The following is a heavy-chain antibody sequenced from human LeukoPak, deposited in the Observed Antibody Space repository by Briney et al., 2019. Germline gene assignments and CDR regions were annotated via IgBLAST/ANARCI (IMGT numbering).Heavy chain of an antibody. Sequence: GGTLRLSCAASGFTLSSYGMSWVRQAPGKGLEWVSAISGSGGRPYYADAVKGRFTIYRDNSKNTLYLQTNSLRAEDTAVYYCAKDPFYDSSGYRYFDYWGQGTLVTVSS. CDR1: GFTLSSYG. CDR3: AKDPFYDSSGYRYFDY. J-gene: IGHJ4*02. CDR2: ISGSGGRP. V-gene: IGHV3-23*01. D-gene: IGHD3-22*01.